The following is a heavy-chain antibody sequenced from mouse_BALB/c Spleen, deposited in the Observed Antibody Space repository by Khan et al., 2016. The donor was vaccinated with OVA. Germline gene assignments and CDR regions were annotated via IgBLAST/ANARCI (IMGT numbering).Heavy chain of an antibody. V-gene: IGHV9-2-1*01. CDR2: INTETGEP. Sequence: QVQLKQSGPELKKPGETVKISCKASGYTFTDYSMHWVKQAPGKGLKWMGWINTETGEPTYADDFKGRFAFSLETSARAAYLHINNLKNEDMATYFCARRDYGYNWFAYWGQGTLVTVSA. J-gene: IGHJ3*01. D-gene: IGHD2-2*01. CDR1: GYTFTDYS. CDR3: ARRDYGYNWFAY.